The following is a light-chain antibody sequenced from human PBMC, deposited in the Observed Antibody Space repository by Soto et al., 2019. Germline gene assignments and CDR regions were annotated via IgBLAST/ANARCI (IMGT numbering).Light chain of an antibody. Sequence: EIVLTQSPDTLSLSPGERATLSCRASQSVSSIYLAWYQQKPGQAPRLLIYGASNRATGIPDRFSGSGSGTDFTLTISRLEPEDFAVYYCQQYGSSLYTFGHGTKLEIK. CDR1: QSVSSIY. V-gene: IGKV3-20*01. CDR3: QQYGSSLYT. CDR2: GAS. J-gene: IGKJ2*01.